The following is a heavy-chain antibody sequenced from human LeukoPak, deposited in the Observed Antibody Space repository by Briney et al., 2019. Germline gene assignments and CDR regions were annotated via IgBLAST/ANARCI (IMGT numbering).Heavy chain of an antibody. CDR3: ARALVHDFGDYGYGMDV. J-gene: IGHJ6*02. CDR2: TSYDGSNK. D-gene: IGHD4-17*01. Sequence: GGSLRLSCAASGFTFSSYAMSWVRQAPGKGLEWVAVTSYDGSNKYYAGSVKGRFTISRDNSKNTLHLQMNSLRAEDTAAYYCARALVHDFGDYGYGMDVWGQGTTVTVSS. CDR1: GFTFSSYA. V-gene: IGHV3-30-3*01.